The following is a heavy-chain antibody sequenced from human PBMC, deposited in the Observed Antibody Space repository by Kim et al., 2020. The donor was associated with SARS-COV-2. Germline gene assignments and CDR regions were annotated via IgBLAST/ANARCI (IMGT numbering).Heavy chain of an antibody. V-gene: IGHV4-59*01. J-gene: IGHJ4*02. Sequence: ETLSLTCTVSGGSISSYYWSWIRQPPGKGLEWIGYIYYSGSTNYNPSLKSRVTISVDTSKNQFSLKLSSVTAADTAVYYCARARRDFDWLFQFDYWGQGTLVTVSS. CDR1: GGSISSYY. CDR3: ARARRDFDWLFQFDY. D-gene: IGHD3-9*01. CDR2: IYYSGST.